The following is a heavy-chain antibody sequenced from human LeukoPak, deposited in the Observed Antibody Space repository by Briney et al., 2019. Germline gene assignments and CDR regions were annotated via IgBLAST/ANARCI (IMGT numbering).Heavy chain of an antibody. J-gene: IGHJ3*02. CDR1: GFTVSNNY. CDR3: ARSVTTVGLGAFDI. V-gene: IGHV3-53*01. Sequence: GGSLRLSCAASGFTVSNNYMSWVRQAPGKGLEWVSVIYSGGSTYNADSVKGRFTISRDNSKSTLYLQMNSLRAEDTAVYYCARSVTTVGLGAFDIWGQGTMVTVSS. CDR2: IYSGGST. D-gene: IGHD4-11*01.